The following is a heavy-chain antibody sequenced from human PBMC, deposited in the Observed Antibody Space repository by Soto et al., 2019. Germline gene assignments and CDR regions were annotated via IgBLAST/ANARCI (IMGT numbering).Heavy chain of an antibody. CDR2: ISYDGSNK. CDR1: GFTFSSYG. Sequence: QVQLVESGGGVVQPGRSLRLSCAASGFTFSSYGMHWVRQAPGKGLEWVAVISYDGSNKYYADSVKGRFNISRDNSKNTLYLQMNSLRAEDTAVYYCAKDRQGSYFYWEWGQGTLVTVSS. J-gene: IGHJ4*02. CDR3: AKDRQGSYFYWE. V-gene: IGHV3-30*18. D-gene: IGHD5-18*01.